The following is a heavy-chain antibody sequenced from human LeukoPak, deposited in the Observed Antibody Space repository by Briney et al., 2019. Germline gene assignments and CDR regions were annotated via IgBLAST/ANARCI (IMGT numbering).Heavy chain of an antibody. CDR3: ARYDRAAAGTDY. D-gene: IGHD6-13*01. V-gene: IGHV1-8*01. CDR1: GYTFTSYD. J-gene: IGHJ4*02. CDR2: MNPNSGNT. Sequence: ASVKVSCKASGYTFTSYDINWVRQATGQGLEWMGWMNPNSGNTGYAQKFQGRVTMTRNTSISTAYMELSSLRSEDTAVYYCARYDRAAAGTDYWGQGTLVTVSS.